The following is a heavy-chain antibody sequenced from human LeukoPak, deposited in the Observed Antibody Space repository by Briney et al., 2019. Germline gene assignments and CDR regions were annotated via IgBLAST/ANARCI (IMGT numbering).Heavy chain of an antibody. Sequence: GGSLRLSCAASGFTFSSYAMHWVRQAPGKGLEWVAVISYDGSNKYYADSVKGRFTISRDNSKNTLYLQMNSLRAEDTAVYYCAREGPLWFGERAFDIWGQGTMVTVSS. CDR3: AREGPLWFGERAFDI. J-gene: IGHJ3*02. V-gene: IGHV3-30*01. CDR2: ISYDGSNK. CDR1: GFTFSSYA. D-gene: IGHD3-10*01.